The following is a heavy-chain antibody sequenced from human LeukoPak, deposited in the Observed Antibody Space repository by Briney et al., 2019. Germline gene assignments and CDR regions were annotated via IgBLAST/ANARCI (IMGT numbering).Heavy chain of an antibody. CDR3: AKDFPLAGKTSGWPSNYFDH. CDR2: VTGGGGTT. V-gene: IGHV3-23*01. J-gene: IGHJ4*02. CDR1: GFTFRSYA. Sequence: GGSLRLSCAASGFTFRSYAMSWVRQAPGKGLEWVSTVTGGGGTTYYADSVKGRFTISRDNSKNTVYLQLNSLRADDTAVYYCAKDFPLAGKTSGWPSNYFDHWRQETVVSGSS. D-gene: IGHD6-19*01.